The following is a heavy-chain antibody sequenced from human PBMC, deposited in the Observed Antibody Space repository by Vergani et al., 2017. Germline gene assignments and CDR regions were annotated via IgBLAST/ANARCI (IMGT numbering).Heavy chain of an antibody. D-gene: IGHD5-12*01. J-gene: IGHJ6*03. CDR3: AREARNYYYYMDV. CDR1: GGYISSYY. Sequence: QVQLQESGPGLVKPSETLSLTCTVSGGYISSYYWSWIRQPPGKGLEWIGYIYYSGSTNYNPSLKSRVTISVDTSKNQFSLKLSSVTAADTAVYYCAREARNYYYYMDVWGKGTTVTVSS. CDR2: IYYSGST. V-gene: IGHV4-59*01.